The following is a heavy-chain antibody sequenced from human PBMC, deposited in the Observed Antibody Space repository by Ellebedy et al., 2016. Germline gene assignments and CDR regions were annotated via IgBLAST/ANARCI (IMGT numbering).Heavy chain of an antibody. CDR3: AALQWLAPAWYFDL. CDR2: IYHSGNT. D-gene: IGHD6-19*01. Sequence: SETLSLTCTVSGGSMSGYYWTWSRQPPGKALEWIGYIYHSGNTKYNPSLKSRVTISVDTSKNQFSLKLSSVTAADTAVYYCAALQWLAPAWYFDLWGRGTLVTVSS. J-gene: IGHJ2*01. CDR1: GGSMSGYY. V-gene: IGHV4-4*09.